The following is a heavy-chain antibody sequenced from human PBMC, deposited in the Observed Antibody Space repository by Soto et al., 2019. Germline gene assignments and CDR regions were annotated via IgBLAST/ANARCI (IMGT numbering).Heavy chain of an antibody. CDR1: GYTFTSYY. Sequence: ASVKVSCKASGYTFTSYYMHWVRQAPGQGLEWMGIINPSGGSTSYAQKFQGRVTMTRETSTSTVYMELSSLRSEDTAMYYCARDGGEAAAGRYYYYYYMDVWGKGTTVTVSS. CDR3: ARDGGEAAAGRYYYYYYMDV. V-gene: IGHV1-46*03. CDR2: INPSGGST. D-gene: IGHD6-13*01. J-gene: IGHJ6*03.